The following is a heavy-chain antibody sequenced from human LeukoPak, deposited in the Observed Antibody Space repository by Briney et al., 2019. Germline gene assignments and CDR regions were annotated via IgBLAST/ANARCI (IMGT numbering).Heavy chain of an antibody. CDR3: ARSWFGELTRFDY. Sequence: PSETLSLTCTVSGGSISSGSYYWSWIRQPPGKGLEWIGYIYYSGSTNYNPSLKSRVTISVDTSKNQFSLKLSSVTAADTAVYYCARSWFGELTRFDYWGQGTLVTVSS. V-gene: IGHV4-61*01. CDR1: GGSISSGSYY. D-gene: IGHD3-10*01. J-gene: IGHJ4*02. CDR2: IYYSGST.